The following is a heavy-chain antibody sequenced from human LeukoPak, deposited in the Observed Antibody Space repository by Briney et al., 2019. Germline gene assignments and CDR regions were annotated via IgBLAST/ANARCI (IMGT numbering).Heavy chain of an antibody. CDR1: GFTFSSYS. CDR3: ARGRTVVPAASLYAFDI. J-gene: IGHJ3*02. D-gene: IGHD2-2*01. CDR2: ISSSSSYI. Sequence: AGSLRLSCAASGFTFSSYSMNWVRQAPGKGLEGVSSISSSSSYIYYADSVKGRFTISRDNAKNSLYLQMNSLRAEDTAVYYCARGRTVVPAASLYAFDIWGQGTMVTVSS. V-gene: IGHV3-21*01.